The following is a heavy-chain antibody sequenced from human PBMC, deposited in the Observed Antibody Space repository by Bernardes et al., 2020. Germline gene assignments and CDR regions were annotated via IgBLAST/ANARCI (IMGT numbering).Heavy chain of an antibody. CDR3: ARVRDDYGNHWYFDL. Sequence: VKVSCKASGGTFISSAIIWVRQAPGQGLEWMGGLIPIFGTANYAQKFQGRVTITADESTSTAYMELSSLRSEDTAVYYCARVRDDYGNHWYFDLWGRGTLVTVSS. CDR1: GGTFISSA. CDR2: LIPIFGTA. J-gene: IGHJ2*01. D-gene: IGHD4-17*01. V-gene: IGHV1-69*13.